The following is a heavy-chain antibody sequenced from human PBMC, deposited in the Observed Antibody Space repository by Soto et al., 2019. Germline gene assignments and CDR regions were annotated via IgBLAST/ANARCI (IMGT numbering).Heavy chain of an antibody. Sequence: QVQLVQSGAEVKKPGSSVKVSCRASGDSFSNYAVNWLRQAPGRGLEWMGGLIPVFGTSNYAEKFQGRLTITADESTSTAYMELSSLTSEDTAVYYCARAVRTCFYGIDVWGQGTTVSVSS. J-gene: IGHJ6*02. D-gene: IGHD3-16*01. CDR3: ARAVRTCFYGIDV. V-gene: IGHV1-69*01. CDR1: GDSFSNYA. CDR2: LIPVFGTS.